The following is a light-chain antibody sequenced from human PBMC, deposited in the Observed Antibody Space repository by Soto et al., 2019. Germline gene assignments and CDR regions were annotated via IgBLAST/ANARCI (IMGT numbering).Light chain of an antibody. J-gene: IGKJ1*01. CDR2: GAS. V-gene: IGKV3-20*01. CDR1: QSVSSSY. CDR3: QQYGSSPGT. Sequence: EIVLTQSPGTLSLSPGERATLSCRPSQSVSSSYLAWYQQKPGQAPRLLIYGASSRATGIPDRFSGSGSGTDFTLTISRLEPEDFAVYYCQQYGSSPGTFGQETKVEIK.